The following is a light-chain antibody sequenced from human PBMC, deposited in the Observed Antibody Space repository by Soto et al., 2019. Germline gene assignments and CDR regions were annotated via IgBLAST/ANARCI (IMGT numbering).Light chain of an antibody. J-gene: IGLJ2*01. CDR3: SSSSGGSTHVV. Sequence: QSVLTQPASVSGAPGQWVTISCIGTSSDIGDDDYVYWYQRHPGRAPQLLIFDVNNRPSGVSNRFSGSKSGNTASLPISGLQDEDDDDYYCSSSSGGSTHVVFGGGTKVTVL. V-gene: IGLV2-14*01. CDR1: SSDIGDDDY. CDR2: DVN.